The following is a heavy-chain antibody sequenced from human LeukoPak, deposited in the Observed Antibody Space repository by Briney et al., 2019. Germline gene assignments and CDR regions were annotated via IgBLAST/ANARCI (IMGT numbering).Heavy chain of an antibody. CDR1: GFTFSSYS. J-gene: IGHJ4*02. CDR3: ARDSLATTSDY. D-gene: IGHD1-26*01. V-gene: IGHV3-66*01. CDR2: IYDAGGT. Sequence: PGGSLRLSCAASGFTFSSYSMTWVRQAPGKGLEWVSVIYDAGGTYYADSVKGRFTISRDNFKNTLYLQMNFLRAEDTAVYYCARDSLATTSDYWGQGTLVTVSS.